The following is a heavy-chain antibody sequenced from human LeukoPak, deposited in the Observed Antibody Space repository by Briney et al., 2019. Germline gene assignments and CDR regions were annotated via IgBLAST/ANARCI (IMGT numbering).Heavy chain of an antibody. CDR3: ARGVVDVVVPAAIKYNWFDP. J-gene: IGHJ5*02. Sequence: PSETLSLTCTVSGGSISSSSYYWGWIRQPPGKGLEWIGSIYYSGSTYYNPSLKSRVTISVDTSKNQFSLKLSSVTAADTAVYYCARGVVDVVVPAAIKYNWFDPWGQGTLVTVSS. V-gene: IGHV4-39*07. CDR2: IYYSGST. D-gene: IGHD2-2*02. CDR1: GGSISSSSYY.